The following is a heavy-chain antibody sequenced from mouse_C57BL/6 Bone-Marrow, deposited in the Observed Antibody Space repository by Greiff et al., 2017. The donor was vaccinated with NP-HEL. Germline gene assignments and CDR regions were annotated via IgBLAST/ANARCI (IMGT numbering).Heavy chain of an antibody. J-gene: IGHJ1*03. V-gene: IGHV1-64*01. CDR1: GYTFTSYW. Sequence: VQLQQPGAELVKPGASVKLSCKASGYTFTSYWMHWVKQRPGQGLEWIGMIHPNSGSTNYNEKFKSKATLTVDKSSSTAYMQLSSLTSEDSAVYYCARVTTGTEGYFDVWGTGTTVTVSS. CDR2: IHPNSGST. CDR3: ARVTTGTEGYFDV. D-gene: IGHD2-3*01.